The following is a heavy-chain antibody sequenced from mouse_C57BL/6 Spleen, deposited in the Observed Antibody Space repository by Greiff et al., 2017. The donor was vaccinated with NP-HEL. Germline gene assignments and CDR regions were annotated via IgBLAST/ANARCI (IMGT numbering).Heavy chain of an antibody. CDR2: INPYNGDT. V-gene: IGHV1-20*01. Sequence: EVQLVESGPELVKPGDSVKISCKASGYSFTGYFMNWVMQSHGRSLEWIGRINPYNGDTFYNQKFKGKATLTVDKSSSTAHMELRSLTSEDSAVYYCSAYYSNYERWGQGTLVTVSA. D-gene: IGHD2-5*01. CDR1: GYSFTGYF. CDR3: SAYYSNYER. J-gene: IGHJ3*01.